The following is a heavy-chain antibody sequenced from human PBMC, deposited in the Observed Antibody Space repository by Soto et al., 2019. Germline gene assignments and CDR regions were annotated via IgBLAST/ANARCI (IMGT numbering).Heavy chain of an antibody. J-gene: IGHJ4*02. D-gene: IGHD6-19*01. CDR2: IYGDEDK. CDR3: ARSSVYSSGWYEGYYFDY. Sequence: SGPTLVNPTHTLTLTCAFSGFSLTSSGVGVGWIRQPPGKALEWLALIYGDEDKRYSPSLRRRLTITKDTSKNQVVLTMTNMDPADTATYYCARSSVYSSGWYEGYYFDYWGQGTLVTVSS. V-gene: IGHV2-5*02. CDR1: GFSLTSSGVG.